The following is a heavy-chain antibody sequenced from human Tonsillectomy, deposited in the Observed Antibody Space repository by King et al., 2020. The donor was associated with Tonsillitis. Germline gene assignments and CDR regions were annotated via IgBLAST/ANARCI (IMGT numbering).Heavy chain of an antibody. CDR3: AKEVGFDLHDAFDI. J-gene: IGHJ3*02. CDR2: ISGSGGRT. D-gene: IGHD1-26*01. Sequence: VQLVESGGGLVQPGGSLRLSCAASGFTVNSNAMNWVRQAPGKGLEGVSAISGSGGRTDYADSVKGRFTISRDNSKNTLYLQMNSLRAEDTAVYYCAKEVGFDLHDAFDIWGQGTKVTVSS. V-gene: IGHV3-23*04. CDR1: GFTVNSNA.